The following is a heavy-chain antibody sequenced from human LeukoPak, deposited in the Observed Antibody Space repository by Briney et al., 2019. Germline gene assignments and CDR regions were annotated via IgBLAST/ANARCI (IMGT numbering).Heavy chain of an antibody. CDR1: GFTFSSYA. CDR3: AKDSGGSGSFLFVN. D-gene: IGHD3-10*01. V-gene: IGHV3-23*01. Sequence: GGSLRLSCAASGFTFSSYAMSWVRQAPGKGLEWVSAISGGGGSTYYADSVKGRFTISRDNSKNTLYLQMNSLRAEDTAVYYCAKDSGGSGSFLFVNWGQGTLVTVSS. CDR2: ISGGGGST. J-gene: IGHJ4*02.